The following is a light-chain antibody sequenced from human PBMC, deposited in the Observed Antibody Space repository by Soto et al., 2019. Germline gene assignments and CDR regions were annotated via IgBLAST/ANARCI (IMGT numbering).Light chain of an antibody. CDR3: QSYDSSLSGSL. CDR1: SSDVGGYNY. V-gene: IGLV2-8*01. Sequence: QSALTQPPSASGSPGQSVAISCTGTSSDVGGYNYVSWYQQHPGKAPKLLIYGNSNRPSGVPDRFSGSKSGTSASLAITGLQAEDEADYYCQSYDSSLSGSLFGGGTKLTVL. J-gene: IGLJ2*01. CDR2: GNS.